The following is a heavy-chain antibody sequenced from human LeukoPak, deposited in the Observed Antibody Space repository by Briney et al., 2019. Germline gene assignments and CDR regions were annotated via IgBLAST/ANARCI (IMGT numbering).Heavy chain of an antibody. CDR3: ARDPDKDYYYDSSGYYMYY. J-gene: IGHJ4*02. V-gene: IGHV1-46*01. Sequence: ASVKVSCKASGYTFTSYYMHWVRQAPGQGLEWMGIINPSGGSTSYAQKFQGRVTMTRDTSTSTVYMELSSLRSEDTAVYYCARDPDKDYYYDSSGYYMYYWGQGTLVTASS. CDR1: GYTFTSYY. CDR2: INPSGGST. D-gene: IGHD3-22*01.